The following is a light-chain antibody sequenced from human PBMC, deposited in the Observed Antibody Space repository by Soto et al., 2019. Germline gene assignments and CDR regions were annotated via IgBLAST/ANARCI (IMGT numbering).Light chain of an antibody. J-gene: IGLJ1*01. CDR2: EVT. CDR3: SSYTSSSTYV. V-gene: IGLV2-14*01. Sequence: QSALTQPASVSGSPGQSITISCTGTSSDVGGYNYVSWYQQHPGKVPKVMIYEVTNRPSGVSNRFSGSKSGSTASLTISGLQAEDEADYYCSSYTSSSTYVFGTGNKLTVL. CDR1: SSDVGGYNY.